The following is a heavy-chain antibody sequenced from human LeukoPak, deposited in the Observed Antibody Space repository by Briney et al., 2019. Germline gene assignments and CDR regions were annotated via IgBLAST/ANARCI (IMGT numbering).Heavy chain of an antibody. J-gene: IGHJ4*02. CDR3: ARGRRTLRATTSSFDY. V-gene: IGHV3-30-3*01. Sequence: GGSLRLSCAASGFTFSSYAMHWVRQAPGKGLEWVAVISYDGSNKYYADSVKGRFTISRDNSKNTLYLQMNSLRAEDTAVYYYARGRRTLRATTSSFDYWGQGTLVTVSS. D-gene: IGHD1-26*01. CDR2: ISYDGSNK. CDR1: GFTFSSYA.